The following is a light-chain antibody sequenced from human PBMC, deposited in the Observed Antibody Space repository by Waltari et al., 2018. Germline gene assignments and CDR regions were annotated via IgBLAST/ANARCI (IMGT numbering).Light chain of an antibody. CDR2: YDT. CDR1: NIGRPS. V-gene: IGLV3-21*01. J-gene: IGLJ2*01. Sequence: SYVLTQPPSVSVAPGETATITCGGDNIGRPSVHWYQQRPGQAPFLIMYYDTARPSGIPERISGSNSGNTATLIISSVEAGDEATYHCQVWESGTDYPVFGGGTNLTVL. CDR3: QVWESGTDYPV.